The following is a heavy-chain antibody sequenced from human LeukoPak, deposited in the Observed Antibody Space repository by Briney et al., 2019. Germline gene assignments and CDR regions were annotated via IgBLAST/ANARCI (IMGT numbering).Heavy chain of an antibody. J-gene: IGHJ4*02. CDR2: INPRDRST. V-gene: IGHV1-46*01. CDR1: GYTFTNYF. D-gene: IGHD6-13*01. Sequence: ASVKVSCKASGYTFTNYFIHWVRQAPGQGLKWMGIINPRDRSTDYPQKFQGRVAMTRDTSTTTVHMVLSSLRSEDTAMYYCARVGPGIAAEAWGQGTLVTVSS. CDR3: ARVGPGIAAEA.